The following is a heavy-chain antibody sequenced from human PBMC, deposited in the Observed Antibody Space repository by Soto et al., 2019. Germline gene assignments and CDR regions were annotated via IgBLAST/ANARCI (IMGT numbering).Heavy chain of an antibody. CDR3: ASTTPFRSSGWSYYFDY. D-gene: IGHD6-19*01. V-gene: IGHV3-21*01. Sequence: GGSLRLSCAASGFTFSSYSMNWVRQAPGKGLEWVSSISSSSSYIYYADSVKGRFTISRDNAKNSLYLQMNSLRAEDTAVYYCASTTPFRSSGWSYYFDYWGQGTLVTVSS. CDR1: GFTFSSYS. CDR2: ISSSSSYI. J-gene: IGHJ4*02.